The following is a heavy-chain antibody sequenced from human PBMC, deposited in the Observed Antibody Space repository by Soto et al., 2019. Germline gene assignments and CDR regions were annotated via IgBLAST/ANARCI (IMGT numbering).Heavy chain of an antibody. CDR2: INSSGGST. V-gene: IGHV1-46*01. Sequence: QVQLVQSGAEVKKPGASVKVSCKASGYTFTSYYLHREGQAPGQGLEWIGIINSSGGSTSYAQKFQGRVTMTRDTSTSTVYMELSSLRSEDTAVYYCARESGELGWFDPWGQGTLVTVSS. J-gene: IGHJ5*02. CDR3: ARESGELGWFDP. CDR1: GYTFTSYY. D-gene: IGHD3-16*01.